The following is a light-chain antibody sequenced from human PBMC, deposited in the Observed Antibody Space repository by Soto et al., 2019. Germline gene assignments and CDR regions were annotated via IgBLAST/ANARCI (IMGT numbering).Light chain of an antibody. V-gene: IGLV2-11*01. CDR3: CSYAGSHPVI. CDR1: DSDFGGYNY. Sequence: QSALAQPRSVSGSPGQSVAISCTGTDSDFGGYNYVSWYQQHPGKAPKVIISDVSKRPSGVPDRSSGSKSGNTASLTISGLQTEDEADYYCCSYAGSHPVIFGGGTQLTVL. J-gene: IGLJ2*01. CDR2: DVS.